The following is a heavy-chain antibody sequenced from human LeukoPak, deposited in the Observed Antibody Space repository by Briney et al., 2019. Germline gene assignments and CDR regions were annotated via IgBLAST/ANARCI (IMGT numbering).Heavy chain of an antibody. V-gene: IGHV3-7*01. CDR2: IKQDGSEK. CDR3: ARGSYGSGSWVSHYYYMDV. D-gene: IGHD3-10*01. Sequence: QTGGSLRLSCAASGFTFSSYWMSWVRQAPGKGLEWVANIKQDGSEKYYVDSVKGRFTISRDNAKNSLYLQMNSLRAEDTAVYYCARGSYGSGSWVSHYYYMDVWGKGTTVTISS. CDR1: GFTFSSYW. J-gene: IGHJ6*03.